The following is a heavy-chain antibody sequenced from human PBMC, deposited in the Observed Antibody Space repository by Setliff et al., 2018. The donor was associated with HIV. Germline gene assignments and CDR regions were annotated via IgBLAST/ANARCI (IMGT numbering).Heavy chain of an antibody. J-gene: IGHJ6*03. Sequence: LRLSCVVSGFTVSSNYMSWVRQAPGKGLEWVSVIYSGGSTYYADSVQGRFTISRHNSKNTLYLQMNSLRPEDTAVYYCARTAGGGFLTNYYYMDVWGKGTTVTVSS. V-gene: IGHV3-53*04. CDR3: ARTAGGGFLTNYYYMDV. CDR1: GFTVSSNY. D-gene: IGHD3-3*01. CDR2: IYSGGST.